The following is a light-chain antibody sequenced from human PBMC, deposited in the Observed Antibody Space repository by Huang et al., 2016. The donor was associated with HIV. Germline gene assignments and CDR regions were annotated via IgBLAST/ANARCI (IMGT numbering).Light chain of an antibody. CDR3: QQYSNWPPVT. J-gene: IGKJ3*01. V-gene: IGKV3-15*01. Sequence: EIVMTQSPATLSVSPGDRATLSCRASQSVATKLAWYQQRPGQAPRLLIFGASTRAPGVPDRFSGSGSGTDFSLTISSLQSEDFAVYYCQQYSNWPPVTFGPGTKVDIK. CDR1: QSVATK. CDR2: GAS.